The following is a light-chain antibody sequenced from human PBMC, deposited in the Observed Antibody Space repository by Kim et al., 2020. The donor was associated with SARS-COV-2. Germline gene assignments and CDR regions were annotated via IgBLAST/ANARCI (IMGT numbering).Light chain of an antibody. CDR3: QSYNDNDLV. Sequence: GMTVIISCTRSSGSIASDFLQWFQQRPCSSPTTVIYEDHKRPSGVPDRFSCSVDTSSNSASLTISGLRADDEADYYCQSYNDNDLVFGGGTKLTVL. J-gene: IGLJ3*02. CDR1: SGSIASDF. CDR2: EDH. V-gene: IGLV6-57*01.